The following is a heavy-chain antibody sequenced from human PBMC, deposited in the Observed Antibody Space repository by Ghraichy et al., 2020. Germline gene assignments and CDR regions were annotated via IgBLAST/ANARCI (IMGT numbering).Heavy chain of an antibody. CDR2: INSDGSST. J-gene: IGHJ6*02. V-gene: IGHV3-74*01. D-gene: IGHD6-6*01. Sequence: GGSLRLSCAASGFTFSSYWMHWVRQAPGKGLVWVSRINSDGSSTSYADFVKGRFTISRDNAKNTLYLQMNSLRAEDTAVYYCARGGSSSFYYYYYGMDVWGQGTTVTVSS. CDR1: GFTFSSYW. CDR3: ARGGSSSFYYYYYGMDV.